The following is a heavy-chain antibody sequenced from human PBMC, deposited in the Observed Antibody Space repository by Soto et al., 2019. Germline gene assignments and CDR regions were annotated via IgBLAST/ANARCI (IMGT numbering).Heavy chain of an antibody. J-gene: IGHJ4*02. D-gene: IGHD3-22*01. CDR1: GYTFTSYG. Sequence: APVKVSCNASGYTFTSYGISLVRQAPGQGLEWMGWISAYNGNTNYAQKLQGRVTMTTDTSTSTAYMELRSLRSDDTAVYYCARHWRMDYYDSSGYSDYWGQGTLVTVSS. CDR2: ISAYNGNT. V-gene: IGHV1-18*01. CDR3: ARHWRMDYYDSSGYSDY.